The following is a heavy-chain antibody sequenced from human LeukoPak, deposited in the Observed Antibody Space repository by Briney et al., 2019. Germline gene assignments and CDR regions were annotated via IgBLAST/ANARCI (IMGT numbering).Heavy chain of an antibody. V-gene: IGHV4-59*01. D-gene: IGHD2-15*01. Sequence: GSLRLSCAASGFTFSSYAMSWVRQAPGKGLEWVGYIYSSGSTNHNPSLKSRVTISVDTSKNQFSLKLSSVTAADTAVYYCARVLGSGYSDYWGQGTLVTVSS. CDR1: GFTFSSYA. CDR3: ARVLGSGYSDY. CDR2: IYSSGST. J-gene: IGHJ4*02.